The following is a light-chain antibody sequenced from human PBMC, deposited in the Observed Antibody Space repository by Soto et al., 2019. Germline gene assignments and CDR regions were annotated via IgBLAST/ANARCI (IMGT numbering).Light chain of an antibody. J-gene: IGKJ2*01. CDR3: QQYGSSPQT. CDR1: QSVSSNY. V-gene: IGKV3-20*01. Sequence: EIVLTQSPGTLSLSPGERATLSCRASQSVSSNYLAWYQQKGGQAPRLLIYGASSRATGIPDRFSGSGSGTDFTLTISRLEPEDFAVYYCQQYGSSPQTFGQGTKLEIK. CDR2: GAS.